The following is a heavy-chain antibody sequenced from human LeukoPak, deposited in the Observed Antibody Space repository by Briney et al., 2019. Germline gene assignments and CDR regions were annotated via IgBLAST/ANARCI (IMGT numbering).Heavy chain of an antibody. Sequence: PGRSLRLSCAASGFTFSSYAMHWVRQAPGKGLEWVAVISYDGSNKYYADSVKGRFTISRDNSKNTLYLQMNSLRAEDTAVYYCAREKPSITMVQGTLSDDAFDIWGQGTMVTVSS. CDR3: AREKPSITMVQGTLSDDAFDI. CDR1: GFTFSSYA. D-gene: IGHD3-10*01. V-gene: IGHV3-30*04. J-gene: IGHJ3*02. CDR2: ISYDGSNK.